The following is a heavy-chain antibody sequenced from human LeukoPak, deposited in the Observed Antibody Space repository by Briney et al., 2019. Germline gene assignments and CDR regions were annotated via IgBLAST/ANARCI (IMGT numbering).Heavy chain of an antibody. CDR1: GFTFDDYA. J-gene: IGHJ5*02. CDR3: AKGVSSRRFDP. D-gene: IGHD6-13*01. Sequence: PGGSLRLSCAASGFTFDDYAMHWVRQAPGKGLEWVSAISGSGGSTYYADSVKGRFTISRDNSKNTLYLQMNSLRAEDTAVYYCAKGVSSRRFDPWGQGTLVTVSS. CDR2: ISGSGGST. V-gene: IGHV3-23*01.